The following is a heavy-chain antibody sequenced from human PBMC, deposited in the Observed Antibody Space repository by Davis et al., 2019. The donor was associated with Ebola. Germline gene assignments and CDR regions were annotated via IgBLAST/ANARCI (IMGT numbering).Heavy chain of an antibody. J-gene: IGHJ3*01. CDR1: GFTVSTKF. CDR3: ARGVDTTLASWSDALDV. V-gene: IGHV3-53*01. CDR2: IFADGST. D-gene: IGHD2-15*01. Sequence: PGGSLRLSCAASGFTVSTKFMGWVRQAPGKGLEWVSVIFADGSTYDTDSVKGRFTISRDNAKNTLYLQMDSLSDDDTALYYCARGVDTTLASWSDALDVWGQGTMVTVSS.